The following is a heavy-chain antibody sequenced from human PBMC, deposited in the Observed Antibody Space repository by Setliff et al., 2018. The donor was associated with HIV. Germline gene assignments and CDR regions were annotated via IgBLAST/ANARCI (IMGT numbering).Heavy chain of an antibody. CDR2: IYIYNSGST. Sequence: SETLSLTCSVSGGSFSGYYWSWIRQPPGKGLEWIGYIYIYNSGSTNYNPSLTSRVTISVDTSRNQFSLKLTSVTAANTAIYYCARGVNFDYWGQGTQVTVSS. CDR1: GGSFSGYY. D-gene: IGHD3-3*01. V-gene: IGHV4-59*01. CDR3: ARGVNFDY. J-gene: IGHJ4*02.